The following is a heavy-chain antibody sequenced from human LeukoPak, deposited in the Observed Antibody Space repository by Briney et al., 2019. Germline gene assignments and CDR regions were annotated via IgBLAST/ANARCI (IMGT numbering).Heavy chain of an antibody. V-gene: IGHV3-30*02. CDR2: IRYGGSNK. Sequence: GGSLRLSCAASGFTFSSYGMHWVRQAPGKGLEWVAFIRYGGSNKYYADSVKGRFTISRDNSKNTLYLQMNSLRAEDTAVYYCARGGGYCSGGNCFGIDYWGQGTLVTVSS. D-gene: IGHD2-15*01. CDR1: GFTFSSYG. CDR3: ARGGGYCSGGNCFGIDY. J-gene: IGHJ4*02.